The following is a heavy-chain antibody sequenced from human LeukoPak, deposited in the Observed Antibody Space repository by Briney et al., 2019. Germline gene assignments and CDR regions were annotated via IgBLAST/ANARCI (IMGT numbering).Heavy chain of an antibody. D-gene: IGHD2-2*02. CDR1: GGSFSGYY. V-gene: IGHV4-34*01. J-gene: IGHJ6*02. CDR2: INHSGST. Sequence: KPSETLSLTCAAYGGSFSGYYWSWIRQPPGKGLEWIGEINHSGSTNYNPSLKSRVTISVDTSKNQFSLQLSSVTAADTAVYYCARGRIVVVPAAIRGSYYYYGMDVWGQGTTVTVSS. CDR3: ARGRIVVVPAAIRGSYYYYGMDV.